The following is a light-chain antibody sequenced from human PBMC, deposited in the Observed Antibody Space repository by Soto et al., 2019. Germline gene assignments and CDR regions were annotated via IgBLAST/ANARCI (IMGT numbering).Light chain of an antibody. J-gene: IGKJ4*01. CDR3: QQDSSWPLT. CDR2: DVS. CDR1: QGVTTN. Sequence: EFVLTQSPGTLSLSPGERATLSCRAGQGVTTNFAWYQQKSCQSPRLLIYDVSIRATGVPATFSGSGSGTEFTLSISSLKYEHLGVYYCQQDSSWPLTFGGGTKVDIK. V-gene: IGKV3-15*01.